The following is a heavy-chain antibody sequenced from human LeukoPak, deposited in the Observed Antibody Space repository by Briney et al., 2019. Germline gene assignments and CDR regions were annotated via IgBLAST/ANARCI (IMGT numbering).Heavy chain of an antibody. CDR1: GYTFTSYD. CDR2: MNPNSGNT. CDR3: ARGHYGSGSYYNGDSYYFDY. V-gene: IGHV1-8*01. D-gene: IGHD3-10*01. J-gene: IGHJ4*02. Sequence: ASVKVSCKASGYTFTSYDINWVRQATGQGLEWMGWMNPNSGNTGYAQKFQGRATMTRNTSISTAYMELSSLRSEDTAVYYCARGHYGSGSYYNGDSYYFDYWGQGTLVTVSS.